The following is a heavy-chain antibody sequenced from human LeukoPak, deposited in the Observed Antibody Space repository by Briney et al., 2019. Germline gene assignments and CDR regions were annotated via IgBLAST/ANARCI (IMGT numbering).Heavy chain of an antibody. CDR1: GFSFPYG. D-gene: IGHD3-10*01. V-gene: IGHV3-74*01. J-gene: IGHJ4*02. CDR3: AREAFQFGQYYFDY. CDR2: INREGNDT. Sequence: GGSLRLSCEASGFSFPYGMSWVRQAPGKGLVWVSRINREGNDTIYADSVKGRFTISRDNAKNTLYLQMTSLRAEDTALYYCAREAFQFGQYYFDYWGQGTPVTVSS.